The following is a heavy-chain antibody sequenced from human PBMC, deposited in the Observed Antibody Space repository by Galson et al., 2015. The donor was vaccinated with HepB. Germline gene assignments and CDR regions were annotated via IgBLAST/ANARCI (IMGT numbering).Heavy chain of an antibody. Sequence: SVKVSCKASGYKFTNYGINWVRQAPGQGLEWMGWINSYNGNTNYAQKLQGRVTMTTDTSTSTAYMELRSLRSDDTAVYYCARGDYYFDYWGQGTLATVSS. V-gene: IGHV1-18*01. J-gene: IGHJ4*02. CDR1: GYKFTNYG. D-gene: IGHD3-16*01. CDR2: INSYNGNT. CDR3: ARGDYYFDY.